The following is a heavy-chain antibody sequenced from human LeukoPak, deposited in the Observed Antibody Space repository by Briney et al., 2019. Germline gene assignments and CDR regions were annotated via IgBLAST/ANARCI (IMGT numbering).Heavy chain of an antibody. CDR3: AKGKGSSSSSIDW. J-gene: IGHJ4*02. D-gene: IGHD2-15*01. Sequence: GGSLRLSCAASGFTFNTYAMSWVRQAPGKGLEWVSAISGSGGSTYYADSVKGQFTISRDNSKNTLYLQIHSLRAEDTAVYYCAKGKGSSSSSIDWWGQGTLVTVSS. CDR1: GFTFNTYA. V-gene: IGHV3-23*01. CDR2: ISGSGGST.